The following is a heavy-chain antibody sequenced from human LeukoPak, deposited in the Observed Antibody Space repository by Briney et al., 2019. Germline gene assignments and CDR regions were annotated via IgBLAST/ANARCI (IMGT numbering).Heavy chain of an antibody. CDR1: GGSISSYY. CDR3: ARNRGRLPTN. V-gene: IGHV4-59*08. D-gene: IGHD1-1*01. J-gene: IGHJ4*02. Sequence: SETLSLTCTVSGGSISSYYWSWIRQPPGKGLEWIGYIYYSGSTNYNPSLKSRVTISVDTSKNQFSLKLSSVTAADTAAYYCARNRGRLPTNWGQGTLVTVSP. CDR2: IYYSGST.